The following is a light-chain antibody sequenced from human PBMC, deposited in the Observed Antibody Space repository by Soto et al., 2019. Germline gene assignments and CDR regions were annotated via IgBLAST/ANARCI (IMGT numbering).Light chain of an antibody. CDR1: SSDVGGYNS. CDR3: SSYTSTSTYV. J-gene: IGLJ1*01. CDR2: NVN. V-gene: IGLV2-14*03. Sequence: QSVLTQPASVSGSPGQSITISCTGTSSDVGGYNSVSWYQQHPGKAPKLMIYNVNNRPSGISNRFSGSKSGNTASLTISGLQAEDEADCCCSSYTSTSTYVFGTGTKITVL.